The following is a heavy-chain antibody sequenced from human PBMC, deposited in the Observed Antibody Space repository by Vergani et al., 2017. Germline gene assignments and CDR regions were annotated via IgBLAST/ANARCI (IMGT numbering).Heavy chain of an antibody. CDR1: GFTSSYYG. D-gene: IGHD1-1*01. V-gene: IGHV3-30*03. CDR2: ISYDGTQK. J-gene: IGHJ1*01. CDR3: ATKSCGTPGCQIGYFRE. Sequence: QVHLVESGGGVVQPGRSLRLFCVVSGFTSSYYGMHWVRQAPGKGLEWVAVISYDGTQKYYADSVKGRFTISRDNSKSTRYLQMNSLRTEDTAVYYCATKSCGTPGCQIGYFREWGQGTLVTVSS.